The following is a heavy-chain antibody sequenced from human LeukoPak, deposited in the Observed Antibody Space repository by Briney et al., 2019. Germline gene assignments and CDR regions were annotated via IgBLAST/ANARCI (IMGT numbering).Heavy chain of an antibody. CDR2: ISGSGGST. D-gene: IGHD3-22*01. V-gene: IGHV3-23*01. J-gene: IGHJ4*02. CDR3: AKAGAYDSSDYYFFDY. CDR1: GFTFSSCA. Sequence: GGSLRLSCAASGFTFSSCAMIWVRQAPGKGLEWVSAISGSGGSTYYADSVKGRFTISRDNSKNTLYLQMNSLRAEDTAVYYCAKAGAYDSSDYYFFDYWGQGTLVTVSS.